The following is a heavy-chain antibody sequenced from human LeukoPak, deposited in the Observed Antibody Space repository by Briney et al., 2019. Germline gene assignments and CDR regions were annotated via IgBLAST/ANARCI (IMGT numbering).Heavy chain of an antibody. D-gene: IGHD5-24*01. CDR3: ARGDGYNFFDY. V-gene: IGHV3-66*01. J-gene: IGHJ4*02. Sequence: GGSLRLSCAASGFTFSSYWMHWVRQAPGKGLEWVSVFYIDGNTYYADSVKGRFTISRDNSKNTVYLQMNSLRAEDTAVYYCARGDGYNFFDYWGQGTLVTVSS. CDR1: GFTFSSYW. CDR2: FYIDGNT.